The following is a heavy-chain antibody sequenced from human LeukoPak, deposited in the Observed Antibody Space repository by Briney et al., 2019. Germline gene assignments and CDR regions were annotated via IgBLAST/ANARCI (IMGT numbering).Heavy chain of an antibody. CDR1: GFTFSTYN. CDR2: ITTSSSYM. V-gene: IGHV3-21*04. D-gene: IGHD3-16*01. Sequence: GGSLRLSCAASGFTFSTYNMNWVRRTPGKGLEWVSSITTSSSYMFYADSVRGRFTISRDNAENSLYLQMNSLRDEDTAVYYCARETSQKGAHYMDVWGKGTTVTISS. J-gene: IGHJ6*03. CDR3: ARETSQKGAHYMDV.